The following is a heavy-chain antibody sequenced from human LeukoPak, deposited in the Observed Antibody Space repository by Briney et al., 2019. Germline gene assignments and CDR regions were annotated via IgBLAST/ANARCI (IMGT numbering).Heavy chain of an antibody. V-gene: IGHV3-21*04. J-gene: IGHJ4*02. D-gene: IGHD6-19*01. CDR2: ISSGGTYK. CDR1: GFTFSDYT. CDR3: AKDQYSSGWYWFDY. Sequence: GGSLRLSCAASGFTFSDYTMNWVRQAPGKGLEWVSSISSGGTYKYYADSVKGRFTISRDNAKNSLYLQMNSLRAEDTALYYCAKDQYSSGWYWFDYWGQGTLVTVSS.